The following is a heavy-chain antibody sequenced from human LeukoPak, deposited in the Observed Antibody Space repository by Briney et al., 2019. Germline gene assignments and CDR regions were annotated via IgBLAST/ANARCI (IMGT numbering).Heavy chain of an antibody. J-gene: IGHJ4*02. Sequence: GASVKVSCKTSGYPFTTYGITWVRQAPGQGLEWMGWISTSSGNTNYVQKVQGRVTMTTDTSTTTAYMEMRSLRSDDTAVYYCATQFPDSSGYYAVGYWGQGTLVTVSS. CDR3: ATQFPDSSGYYAVGY. D-gene: IGHD3-22*01. CDR2: ISTSSGNT. V-gene: IGHV1-18*01. CDR1: GYPFTTYG.